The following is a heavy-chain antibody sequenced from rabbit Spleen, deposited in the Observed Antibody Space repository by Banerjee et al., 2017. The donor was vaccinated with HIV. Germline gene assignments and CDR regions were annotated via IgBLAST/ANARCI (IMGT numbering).Heavy chain of an antibody. CDR1: GFDFSSYG. V-gene: IGHV1S45*01. CDR2: IYIGGGNT. D-gene: IGHD1-1*01. J-gene: IGHJ4*01. Sequence: QEQLVESGGGLVQPGGSLKLSCKASGFDFSSYGVSWVRQAPGKGLEWIACIYIGGGNTYYATWARGRFTISKTSSTTVTLQMTSLTAADTATYFCARDLDGVIGWNFGWWGPGTLVTVS. CDR3: ARDLDGVIGWNFGW.